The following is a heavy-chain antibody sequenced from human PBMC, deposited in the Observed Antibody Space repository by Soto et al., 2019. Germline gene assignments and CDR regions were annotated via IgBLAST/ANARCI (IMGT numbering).Heavy chain of an antibody. J-gene: IGHJ4*02. D-gene: IGHD1-1*01. CDR2: IKQDGSAK. CDR3: AGGTGWVHDY. V-gene: IGHV3-7*04. CDR1: RFTFSNYW. Sequence: EVQLVESGGSLVQPGGSLRLSCAGSRFTFSNYWMNWVRQTPGKGLEWVANIKQDGSAKNYVESVKGRFTISRDNAKNLVYLQTNSLRAEDTAVYYCAGGTGWVHDYWGQGTLVTVSS.